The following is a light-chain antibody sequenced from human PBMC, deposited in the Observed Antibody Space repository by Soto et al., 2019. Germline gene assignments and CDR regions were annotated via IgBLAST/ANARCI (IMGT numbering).Light chain of an antibody. J-gene: IGLJ1*01. CDR1: SRDVGGYDY. Sequence: QSVLAQPAYVSETPAQSVTIPCTGTSRDVGGYDYVSWYQQHPGTAPKLILYEVNNRPSGVSNRFSGSKSGNTASLVISGLQTEDEANYYCSAYTSSNTLMFGTGTKVTVL. V-gene: IGLV2-14*01. CDR2: EVN. CDR3: SAYTSSNTLM.